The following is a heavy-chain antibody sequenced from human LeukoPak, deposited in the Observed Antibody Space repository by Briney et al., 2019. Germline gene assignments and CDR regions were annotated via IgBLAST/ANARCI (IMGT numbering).Heavy chain of an antibody. D-gene: IGHD6-19*01. J-gene: IGHJ4*02. CDR3: ARDLKMGYSSGRYSWGTGSSNDY. Sequence: ASVKVSCKASGYTFTSYVISWVRQAPGQGLEWMGWIIAYNGNTNYAQKLQGRVTMTTDTSTSTAYMELRSLRSDDTAVYYCARDLKMGYSSGRYSWGTGSSNDYWGQGTLVTVSS. CDR2: IIAYNGNT. V-gene: IGHV1-18*01. CDR1: GYTFTSYV.